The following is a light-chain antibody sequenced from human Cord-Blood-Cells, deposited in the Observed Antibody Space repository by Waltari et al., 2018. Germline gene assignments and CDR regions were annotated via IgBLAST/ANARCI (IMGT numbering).Light chain of an antibody. CDR3: QQRSNWPPLT. Sequence: EIVLTQSPATLSLSPGERATLPCRTSQRVSSYLAWYQQKPGQAPRLLIYDASNRATGIPARFSGSGSGTDFTLTICSLEPEDFAVYYCQQRSNWPPLTFGGGTKVEIK. CDR2: DAS. J-gene: IGKJ4*01. CDR1: QRVSSY. V-gene: IGKV3-11*01.